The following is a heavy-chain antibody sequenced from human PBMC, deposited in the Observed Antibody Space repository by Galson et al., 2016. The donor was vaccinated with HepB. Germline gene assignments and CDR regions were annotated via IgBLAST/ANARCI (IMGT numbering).Heavy chain of an antibody. Sequence: SLRLSCAASGFNCRNYWMHWVRQTPEKGLMWVSRINFEGGLITYADSVRGRFTISRNNAKNTLYLHMNDLRAEDTAVYYCARPRYTDSWFDDWGQGTLVTVSS. CDR3: ARPRYTDSWFDD. CDR2: INFEGGLI. V-gene: IGHV3-74*01. J-gene: IGHJ5*02. CDR1: GFNCRNYW. D-gene: IGHD1-14*01.